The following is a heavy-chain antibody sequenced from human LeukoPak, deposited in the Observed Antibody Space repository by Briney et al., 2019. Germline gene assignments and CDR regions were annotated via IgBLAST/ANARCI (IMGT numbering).Heavy chain of an antibody. CDR3: ARAPATNEWRCMDY. Sequence: GGSLRLSCAASGFTFSSYWMSWVRQAPGKGLEWVANIKQDGSEKYYVDSVKGRFTISRDNAKNSLYLQMNSLRAEDTAVYYCARAPATNEWRCMDYWGQGTLVTVSS. D-gene: IGHD2-8*02. CDR2: IKQDGSEK. CDR1: GFTFSSYW. V-gene: IGHV3-7*01. J-gene: IGHJ4*02.